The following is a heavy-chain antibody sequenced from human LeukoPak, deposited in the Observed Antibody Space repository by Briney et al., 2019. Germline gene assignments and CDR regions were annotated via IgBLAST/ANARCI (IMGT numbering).Heavy chain of an antibody. CDR1: GFSFSNCA. D-gene: IGHD4-17*01. CDR2: IKQDGGEK. V-gene: IGHV3-7*01. Sequence: GGSLRLSCTASGFSFSNCAMSWVRQAPGKGLEWVANIKQDGGEKYYLDSVKGRFTVSRDNAKNSLYLQMNSLRAEDTAVYYCARLGARQILEYWGQGTLVTVSS. J-gene: IGHJ4*02. CDR3: ARLGARQILEY.